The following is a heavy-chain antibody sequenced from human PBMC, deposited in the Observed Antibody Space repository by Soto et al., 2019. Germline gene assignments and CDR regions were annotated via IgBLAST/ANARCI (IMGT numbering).Heavy chain of an antibody. J-gene: IGHJ2*01. CDR2: IYYSGST. Sequence: LSLTCTVSGGSISSGGFYWSWIRQHPGKGLEWIGYIYYSGSTYYNPSLKSRVAMSVDTSKNHFSLKLSSVTAADTAVYYCARDREAYYDSSGYYHYYFDLWGRGTLVTISS. V-gene: IGHV4-31*03. D-gene: IGHD3-22*01. CDR3: ARDREAYYDSSGYYHYYFDL. CDR1: GGSISSGGFY.